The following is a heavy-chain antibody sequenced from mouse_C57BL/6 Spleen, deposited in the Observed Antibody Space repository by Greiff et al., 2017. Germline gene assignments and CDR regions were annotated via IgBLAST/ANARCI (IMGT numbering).Heavy chain of an antibody. V-gene: IGHV5-16*01. CDR3: AREGTYRYFDV. Sequence: VKLVESEGGLVQPGSSMKLSCTASGFTFSDYYMAWVRQVPEKGLEWVANINYDGSSTYYLDSLKSRFIISRDNAKNILYLQMSSLKSEDTATYYCAREGTYRYFDVWGTGTTVTVSS. D-gene: IGHD2-12*01. CDR2: INYDGSST. J-gene: IGHJ1*03. CDR1: GFTFSDYY.